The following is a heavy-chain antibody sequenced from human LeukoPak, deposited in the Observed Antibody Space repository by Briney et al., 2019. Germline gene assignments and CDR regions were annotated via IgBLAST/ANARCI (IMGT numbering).Heavy chain of an antibody. V-gene: IGHV2-70*11. CDR2: IDWDDDK. CDR1: GFSLSTSGMC. J-gene: IGHJ4*02. D-gene: IGHD5-18*01. Sequence: VSGPTLVNPTQTLTLTCTFSGFSLSTSGMCVSWIRQPPGKALEWLARIDWDDDKYYSTSLKTRLTISKDTSKNQVVLTMTNMDPVDTATYYCARVDVDTAMVDYWGQGTLVTVSS. CDR3: ARVDVDTAMVDY.